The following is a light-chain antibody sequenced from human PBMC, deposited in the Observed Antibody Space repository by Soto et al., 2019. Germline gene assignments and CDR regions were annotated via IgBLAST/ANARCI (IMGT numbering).Light chain of an antibody. CDR3: QQYNIYSPWT. J-gene: IGKJ1*01. CDR2: DAS. Sequence: DIQMTQSPSTLSASVGDIVTITCRASQSINSWLAWYQQKPGKAPKLLIYDASSLESGVPSRCSGSGSGTEFTLTISSLQPDDFATYYCQQYNIYSPWTFGQGTKVEIK. V-gene: IGKV1-5*01. CDR1: QSINSW.